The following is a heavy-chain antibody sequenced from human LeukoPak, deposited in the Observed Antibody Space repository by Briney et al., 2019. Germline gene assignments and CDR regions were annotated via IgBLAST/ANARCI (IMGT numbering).Heavy chain of an antibody. J-gene: IGHJ4*02. CDR3: VASYGGYVLDY. V-gene: IGHV4-59*01. D-gene: IGHD5-12*01. CDR1: GGSIGSYH. CDR2: VFNNGGT. Sequence: PSETLSLTCSVSGGSIGSYHWKWIRQPSGKGLEWIGIVFNNGGTKHNPSLKSRVAISVDTSKNQFALKLSSVTAADTAVYYCVASYGGYVLDYWGQGALVIVSS.